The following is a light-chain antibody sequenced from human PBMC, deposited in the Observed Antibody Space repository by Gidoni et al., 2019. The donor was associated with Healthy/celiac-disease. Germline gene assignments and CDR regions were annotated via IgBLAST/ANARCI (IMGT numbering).Light chain of an antibody. CDR3: QQRYSTPLT. J-gene: IGKJ4*01. CDR2: AAS. Sequence: DIQMTQSPSSLSASVGDRVNITCRASQSISSYLNWYQQKPGKAPKLLIYAASSLQSGVPSRFSGRGSGTDFTLTISSLQPEEFATYYCQQRYSTPLTFGGGTKVEIK. CDR1: QSISSY. V-gene: IGKV1-39*01.